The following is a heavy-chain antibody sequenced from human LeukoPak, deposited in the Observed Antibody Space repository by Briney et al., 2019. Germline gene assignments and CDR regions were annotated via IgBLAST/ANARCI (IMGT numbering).Heavy chain of an antibody. CDR1: GGSFSGYY. CDR2: INHSGST. V-gene: IGHV4-34*01. Sequence: SETLSLTCAVYGGSFSGYYWSWIRQPPGKGLEWIGEINHSGSTNYNPSLKSRVTISVDTFKNQFSLQLTSVTAADTAVYYCARHCSGWYCWLYWGQGTLVTVSS. CDR3: ARHCSGWYCWLY. D-gene: IGHD6-19*01. J-gene: IGHJ4*02.